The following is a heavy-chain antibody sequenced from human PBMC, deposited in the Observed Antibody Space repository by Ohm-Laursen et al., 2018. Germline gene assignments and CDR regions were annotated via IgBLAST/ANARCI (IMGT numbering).Heavy chain of an antibody. Sequence: GTLSLTCTVSGGSVSSGSYYWSWIRQPPGKGLEWIGYIYYSGSTNYNPSLKSRVTISVDTSKNQFSLKLSSVTAADTAVYYCARARNPYDSSGYYNYWGQGTLVTVSS. CDR1: GGSVSSGSYY. J-gene: IGHJ4*02. D-gene: IGHD3-22*01. CDR2: IYYSGST. V-gene: IGHV4-61*01. CDR3: ARARNPYDSSGYYNY.